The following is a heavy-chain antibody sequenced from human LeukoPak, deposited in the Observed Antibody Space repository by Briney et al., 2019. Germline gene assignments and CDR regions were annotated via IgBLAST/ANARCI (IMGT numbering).Heavy chain of an antibody. V-gene: IGHV1-8*01. J-gene: IGHJ5*02. D-gene: IGHD3-10*01. CDR1: GYTFTSYD. CDR2: MNPNSGNT. CDR3: ARGLRGVP. Sequence: GSVKVSCKASGYTFTSYDINWGRQAPGQGLEWMGWMNPNSGNTGYAQKFQGRVTMTRNISISTAYMELSSLRSEATAVYYCARGLRGVPWGQGTLVTVSS.